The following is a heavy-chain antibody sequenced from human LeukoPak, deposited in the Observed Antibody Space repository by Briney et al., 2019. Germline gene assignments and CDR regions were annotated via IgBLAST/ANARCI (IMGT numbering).Heavy chain of an antibody. CDR2: IYYSGST. Sequence: SETLCLTCTLSRDSLSTSRYSSGWIRPPPGKGLEWIVSIYYSGSTSYNPSLKSRVTISVDTSKNQFSLKLPSVSAADTAVYYCARISSGWPHYYMDVWGKGNTVTVSS. J-gene: IGHJ6*03. CDR1: RDSLSTSRYS. V-gene: IGHV4-39*01. D-gene: IGHD6-19*01. CDR3: ARISSGWPHYYMDV.